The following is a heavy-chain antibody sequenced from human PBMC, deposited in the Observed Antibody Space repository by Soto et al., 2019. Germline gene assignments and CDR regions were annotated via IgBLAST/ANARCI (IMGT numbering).Heavy chain of an antibody. CDR3: ARFRPNGWYGDY. V-gene: IGHV1-3*01. J-gene: IGHJ4*02. CDR1: GYTFTSYA. D-gene: IGHD6-19*01. Sequence: ASVKVSCKASGYTFTSYAMHWVRQAPGQRLEWMGWINAGNGNTKYSQKFQGRVTITRDTSASTAYMELSSLRSEDTAVYYCARFRPNGWYGDYWGQGNLVTVSS. CDR2: INAGNGNT.